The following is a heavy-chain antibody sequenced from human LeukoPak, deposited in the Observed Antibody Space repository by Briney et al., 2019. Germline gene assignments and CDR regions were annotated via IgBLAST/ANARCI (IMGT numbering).Heavy chain of an antibody. J-gene: IGHJ4*02. CDR3: ARAPFGNRLQAPFDY. CDR2: IYTSGST. V-gene: IGHV4-61*02. D-gene: IGHD4-11*01. Sequence: SETLSLTCTVSGGSISSGSYYWSWIRQPAGKGLEWIGRIYTSGSTNYNPSLKSRVTISVDTSKNQFSLKLSSVTAADTAVYYCARAPFGNRLQAPFDYWGQGTLVTVSS. CDR1: GGSISSGSYY.